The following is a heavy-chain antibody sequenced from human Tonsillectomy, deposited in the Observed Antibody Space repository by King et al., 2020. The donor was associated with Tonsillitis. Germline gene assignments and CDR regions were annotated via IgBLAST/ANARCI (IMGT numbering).Heavy chain of an antibody. V-gene: IGHV3-23*04. CDR2: ISGSGHTT. CDR3: AKDGSSFDYYFYMDV. CDR1: GFTFSTYA. J-gene: IGHJ6*03. Sequence: VQLVESGGGLVQPGGSLRLSCAASGFTFSTYAMTWVRQAPGKGLEWVSAISGSGHTTYHADSVKGRFTISRDNSKNTLYLQMNRLRAEDTAIYYCAKDGSSFDYYFYMDVWGKGTTVTVSS. D-gene: IGHD2-15*01.